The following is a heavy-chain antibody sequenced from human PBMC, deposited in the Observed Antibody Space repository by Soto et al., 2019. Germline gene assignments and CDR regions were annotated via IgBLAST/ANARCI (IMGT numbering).Heavy chain of an antibody. J-gene: IGHJ6*03. CDR1: GFSFSSYW. Sequence: GSLRLSCAASGFSFSSYWMSWVRQAPGKGLEWVSAISGSGGSTYYADSVKGRFTISRDNSKNTLYLQMNSLRAEDTAVYYCAKVNVVVPAARYYYYMDVWGKGTTVTVSS. CDR3: AKVNVVVPAARYYYYMDV. V-gene: IGHV3-23*01. D-gene: IGHD2-2*01. CDR2: ISGSGGST.